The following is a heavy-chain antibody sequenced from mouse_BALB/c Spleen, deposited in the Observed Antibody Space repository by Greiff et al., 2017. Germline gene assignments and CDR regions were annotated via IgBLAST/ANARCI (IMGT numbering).Heavy chain of an antibody. D-gene: IGHD1-2*01. CDR1: GFTFSSYG. V-gene: IGHV5-6-3*01. CDR2: INSNGGST. Sequence: EVMLVESGGGLVQPGGSLKLSCAASGFTFSSYGMSWVRQTPDKRLELVATINSNGGSTYYPDSVKGRFTISRDNAKNTLYLQMSSLKSEDTAMYYCARGLRPHWYFDVWGAGTTVTVSS. J-gene: IGHJ1*01. CDR3: ARGLRPHWYFDV.